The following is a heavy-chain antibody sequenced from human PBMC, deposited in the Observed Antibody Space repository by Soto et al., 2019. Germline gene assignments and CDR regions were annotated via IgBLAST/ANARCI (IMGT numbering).Heavy chain of an antibody. CDR1: GYTFTSYG. CDR2: ISAYNGNS. V-gene: IGHV1-18*01. CDR3: ARDSDDILTGYYYYYMDV. Sequence: ASVKVSCKASGYTFTSYGISWVRQAPGQGLGWMGWISAYNGNSNYAQKLQGRVTMTTDTSTSTAYMELRSLRSDDTAVYYCARDSDDILTGYYYYYMDVWGKGTTVTVSS. J-gene: IGHJ6*03. D-gene: IGHD3-9*01.